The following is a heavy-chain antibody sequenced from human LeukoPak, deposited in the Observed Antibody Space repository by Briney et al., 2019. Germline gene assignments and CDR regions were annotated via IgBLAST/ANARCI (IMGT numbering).Heavy chain of an antibody. CDR1: GFSFKDYN. CDR2: ITYDGSNK. J-gene: IGHJ1*01. D-gene: IGHD1-26*01. Sequence: GGSLRLSCAASGFSFKDYNMHWARQAPGKGLEWVAVITYDGSNKYYTDSVKGRCTISRDNSKNTLYLQMNSLRPEDTAVYYCARARSIVGVSPFQHWGQGTLVTVSS. CDR3: ARARSIVGVSPFQH. V-gene: IGHV3-30*03.